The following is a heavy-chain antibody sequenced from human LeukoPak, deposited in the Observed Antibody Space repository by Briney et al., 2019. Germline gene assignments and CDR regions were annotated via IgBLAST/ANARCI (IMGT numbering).Heavy chain of an antibody. V-gene: IGHV4-59*01. CDR1: GASISPSY. D-gene: IGHD5-12*01. CDR3: ARGPVATIGYGMDV. J-gene: IGHJ6*02. CDR2: VSYSGTT. Sequence: SETLSLTCAVSGASISPSYWTWIRQPPGKGLEWIGHVSYSGTTNHNASLKSRVTISVDTSKNQFSLKLNSVTAADTAVYYCARGPVATIGYGMDVWGQGTTVTVSS.